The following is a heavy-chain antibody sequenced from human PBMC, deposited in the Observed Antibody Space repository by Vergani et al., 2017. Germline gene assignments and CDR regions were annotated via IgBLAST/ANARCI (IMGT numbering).Heavy chain of an antibody. V-gene: IGHV4-34*01. CDR1: GGSFSGYY. J-gene: IGHJ4*02. D-gene: IGHD7-27*01. Sequence: QVQLQQWGAGLLKPSETLSLTCAVYGGSFSGYYWSWIRQPPGKGLEWIGEINHSGSTNYNPSLKSRVTISVDTSKNQFSLKLSSVTAADTAVYFCARASTGDFNCWGQGTLVTVSS. CDR3: ARASTGDFNC. CDR2: INHSGST.